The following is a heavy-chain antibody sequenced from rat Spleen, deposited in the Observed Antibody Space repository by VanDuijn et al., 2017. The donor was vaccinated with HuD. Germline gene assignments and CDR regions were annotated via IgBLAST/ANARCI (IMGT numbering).Heavy chain of an antibody. CDR1: GFSLSRHG. Sequence: QVQLKESGPGLVQPSQTLSLTCTVSGFSLSRHGVIWVRQPPGKGLEWMGVIWGNGNTNYTSALKSRLSISRDTSKSQVFLKMNSLQNEDIAIYYCARGGNGPKDYYFDYWGQGTLVTVSS. J-gene: IGHJ3*01. CDR2: IWGNGNT. V-gene: IGHV2-13*01. CDR3: ARGGNGPKDYYFDY. D-gene: IGHD1-1*01.